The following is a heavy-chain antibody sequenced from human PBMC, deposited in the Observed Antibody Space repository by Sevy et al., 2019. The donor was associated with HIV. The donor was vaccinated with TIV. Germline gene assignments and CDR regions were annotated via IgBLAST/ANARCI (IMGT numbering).Heavy chain of an antibody. V-gene: IGHV1-18*01. CDR2: ISPYNGDT. J-gene: IGHJ1*01. D-gene: IGHD1-26*01. CDR3: ARAPTGSQGPGQYFHH. CDR1: GYTFTSYV. Sequence: ASVKVSCKASGYTFTSYVITWVRQAPGQGLEWMGRISPYNGDTNYAQKLQGRVTMTTDTSTTTAYMELRGLRSDDTAVYYCARAPTGSQGPGQYFHHWGQGTLVTVSS.